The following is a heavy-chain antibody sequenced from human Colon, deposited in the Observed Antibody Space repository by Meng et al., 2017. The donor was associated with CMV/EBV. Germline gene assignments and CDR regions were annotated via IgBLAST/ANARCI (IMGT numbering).Heavy chain of an antibody. Sequence: SLKISCAASGFTFSSYAMHWVRQAPGKGLEWVAVISYDGSNKYYADSVKGRFTISRDNSKNTLYLQMSSLRAADTGVYYCARDPSYITISGVVTYGMDVWGPGTTVTVSS. V-gene: IGHV3-30*04. CDR2: ISYDGSNK. J-gene: IGHJ6*02. CDR3: ARDPSYITISGVVTYGMDV. CDR1: GFTFSSYA. D-gene: IGHD3-3*01.